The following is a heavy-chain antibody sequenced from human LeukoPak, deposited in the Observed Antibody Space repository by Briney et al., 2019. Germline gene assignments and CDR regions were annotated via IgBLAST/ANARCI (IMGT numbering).Heavy chain of an antibody. Sequence: GGSLRLSCAASGFTFNIYAMSWVRQAPGKGQEWVSSITSSGAGRFYADSVKDRFTISRDNSKNTLYLQMSRLRAEDTAVYYCAKDGPNYHESNGHYYRPNGDYWGQGTLVTVSS. V-gene: IGHV3-23*01. D-gene: IGHD3-22*01. CDR3: AKDGPNYHESNGHYYRPNGDY. J-gene: IGHJ4*02. CDR2: ITSSGAGR. CDR1: GFTFNIYA.